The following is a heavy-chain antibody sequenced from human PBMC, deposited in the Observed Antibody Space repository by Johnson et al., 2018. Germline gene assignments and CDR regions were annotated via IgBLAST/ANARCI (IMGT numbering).Heavy chain of an antibody. CDR1: GFSFRGDD. V-gene: IGHV3-30*03. Sequence: QVQLVESGGGVVQPGRSLRLSCAASGFSFRGDDMHWVRQAPGKGLEWVAVISDDGSNKNYVDSVRGRFTISRENSKNTLYLQMKSLRPEDTAVYYCVPRGSAFDIWGQGTMVTVSS. CDR3: VPRGSAFDI. J-gene: IGHJ3*02. CDR2: ISDDGSNK.